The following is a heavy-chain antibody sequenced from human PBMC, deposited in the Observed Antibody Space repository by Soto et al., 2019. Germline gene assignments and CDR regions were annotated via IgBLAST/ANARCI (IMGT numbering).Heavy chain of an antibody. CDR3: ARWSSLDY. V-gene: IGHV3-23*01. CDR1: GFSFSSYA. Sequence: DVQLLASGGGLVQPGGSLRLSCAASGFSFSSYAMSWVRQPPGTGLEWVSTISGRDCKTFYADSVKDRFSISRDTSNNTLYLQMHSPRADDTSVYYCARWSSLDYGGQGTRGTVSS. D-gene: IGHD3-10*01. CDR2: ISGRDCKT. J-gene: IGHJ4*02.